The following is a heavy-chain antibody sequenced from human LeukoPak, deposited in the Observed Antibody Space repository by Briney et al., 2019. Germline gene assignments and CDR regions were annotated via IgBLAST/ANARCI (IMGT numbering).Heavy chain of an antibody. Sequence: SETLSLTCTVSGGSISSYYWSWIRQPPGKGLEWIGYIYYSGSTNYNPSLKSRVTISVDTSKNQFSLKLSSVTAADTAVYYCAADSSGYQYYYYYYMDVWGKGTTVTVSS. D-gene: IGHD3-22*01. CDR1: GGSISSYY. CDR3: AADSSGYQYYYYYYMDV. J-gene: IGHJ6*03. V-gene: IGHV4-59*01. CDR2: IYYSGST.